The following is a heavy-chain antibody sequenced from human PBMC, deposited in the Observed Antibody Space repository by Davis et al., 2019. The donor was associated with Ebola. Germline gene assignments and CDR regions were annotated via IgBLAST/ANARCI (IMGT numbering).Heavy chain of an antibody. V-gene: IGHV3-11*06. CDR1: GFTFSDYY. Sequence: GESLKISCAASGFTFSDYYMAWIRQAPGQGLEWIAYISSSSPYTYYADSVKGRFTISRDNSENTLYLQMNSLRAEDTAVYYCARADGFSSSWYLFDYWGQGTLVTVSS. CDR2: ISSSSPYT. J-gene: IGHJ4*02. CDR3: ARADGFSSSWYLFDY. D-gene: IGHD6-13*01.